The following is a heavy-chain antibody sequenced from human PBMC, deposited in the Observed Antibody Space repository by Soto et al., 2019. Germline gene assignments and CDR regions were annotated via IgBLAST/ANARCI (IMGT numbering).Heavy chain of an antibody. J-gene: IGHJ3*02. Sequence: QVQLVQSGAEVKKPGASVKVSCKASGYTFINYYMHWVRQAPGQGPEWMGIVNPIGATTIYAQKFQGRITMTRDTSTSTVFVEVSSLRSEDTAVYYCARGVTGSKENDAFDMWGQGTMVTVSS. CDR2: VNPIGATT. CDR1: GYTFINYY. D-gene: IGHD1-1*01. CDR3: ARGVTGSKENDAFDM. V-gene: IGHV1-46*01.